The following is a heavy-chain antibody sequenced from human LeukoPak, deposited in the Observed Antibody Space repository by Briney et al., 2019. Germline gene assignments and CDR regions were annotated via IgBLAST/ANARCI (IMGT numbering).Heavy chain of an antibody. V-gene: IGHV3-23*01. CDR3: AKNLLGSEAFSWYFDL. Sequence: PGGSRRLACAASGFTFTRDGMSWVRQAPGKGLEWVSSISARGGGTVYADSVKGRVTISRENSKNTLYLQMHSLRAEDTAVYSCAKNLLGSEAFSWYFDLWGRGTLVTVS. D-gene: IGHD1-26*01. CDR1: GFTFTRDG. CDR2: ISARGGGT. J-gene: IGHJ2*01.